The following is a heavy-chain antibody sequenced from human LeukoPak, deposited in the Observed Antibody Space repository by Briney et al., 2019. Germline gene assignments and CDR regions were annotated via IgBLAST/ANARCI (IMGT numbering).Heavy chain of an antibody. Sequence: GASVKVSCKASGGTFSSYAIRWVRQAPGQGLEWMGGIIPIFGTANYAQKFQGRVTITTDESTSTAYMELSSLRSEDTAVYYCAGRAPGWFGESVGYYYYYMDVWGKGTTVTVSS. CDR3: AGRAPGWFGESVGYYYYYMDV. V-gene: IGHV1-69*05. CDR1: GGTFSSYA. CDR2: IIPIFGTA. D-gene: IGHD3-10*01. J-gene: IGHJ6*03.